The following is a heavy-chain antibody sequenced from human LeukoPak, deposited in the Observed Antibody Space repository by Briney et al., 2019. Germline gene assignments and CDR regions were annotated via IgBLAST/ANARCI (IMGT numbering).Heavy chain of an antibody. Sequence: TGGSLRLSCAASGFTFSSYAMHWVRQAPGKGLEWVAVISYDGSNKYYADSVKGRFTISRDNSKNTLYLQMNSLGADDTAVYYCAKEAAVRGVPYFDPWGQGTLVTVSS. CDR2: ISYDGSNK. V-gene: IGHV3-30-3*01. CDR1: GFTFSSYA. D-gene: IGHD2-8*02. J-gene: IGHJ4*02. CDR3: AKEAAVRGVPYFDP.